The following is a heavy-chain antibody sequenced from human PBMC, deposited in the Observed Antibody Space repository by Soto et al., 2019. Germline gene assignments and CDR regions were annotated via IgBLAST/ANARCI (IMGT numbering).Heavy chain of an antibody. CDR2: IIPILGIA. V-gene: IGHV1-69*08. Sequence: QVQLVQSGAEVKKPGSSVKVSCKASGGTFSSYTISWVRQAPGQGLEWMGRIIPILGIANYAQKFQGRVTITADKSTSTAYMELSSLRSEDTAVYYCARDWYCSSTSCYSTGSGWFDPWGQGTLVTVS. D-gene: IGHD2-2*01. J-gene: IGHJ5*02. CDR3: ARDWYCSSTSCYSTGSGWFDP. CDR1: GGTFSSYT.